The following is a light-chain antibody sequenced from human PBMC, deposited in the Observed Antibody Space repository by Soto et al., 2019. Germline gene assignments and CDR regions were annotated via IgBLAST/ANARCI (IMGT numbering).Light chain of an antibody. V-gene: IGKV3-15*01. Sequence: EIVMTQSPATLSVSPGERVTLSCRASQSVGSNLAWYQQKPGQTPRLLVFGASTRAPGIPARFSGSGSGTEFTLTISSLQSEDFAVYYCQQYKDWRTFGQGTKVEIK. CDR1: QSVGSN. CDR2: GAS. CDR3: QQYKDWRT. J-gene: IGKJ1*01.